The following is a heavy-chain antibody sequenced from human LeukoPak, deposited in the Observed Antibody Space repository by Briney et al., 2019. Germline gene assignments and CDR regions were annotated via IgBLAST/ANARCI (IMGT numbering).Heavy chain of an antibody. CDR3: ARDAYYDSSGYDIYYYYGMDV. J-gene: IGHJ6*02. D-gene: IGHD3-22*01. V-gene: IGHV3-7*03. CDR2: IKEDGSER. CDR1: AFIFSGHW. Sequence: GGSLRLSCEGSAFIFSGHWMNWVRQTPGKGLEWVASIKEDGSERQYVDSVKGRFTISRDNSKNTLYLQMNSLRAEDTAVYYCARDAYYDSSGYDIYYYYGMDVWGQGTTVTVSS.